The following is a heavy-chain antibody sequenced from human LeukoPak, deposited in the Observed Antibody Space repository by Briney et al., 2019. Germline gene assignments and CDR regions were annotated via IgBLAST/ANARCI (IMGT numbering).Heavy chain of an antibody. Sequence: GGSLRLSCAASGFTFSSYGMSWVRQAPGKGLEWVSAISGSGGSTYYADSVKGRFTISRDNSKNTLYLQMNSLRAEDTAVYYCAKGIRYYYYMDVWGKGTTVTISS. CDR3: AKGIRYYYYMDV. CDR2: ISGSGGST. V-gene: IGHV3-23*01. CDR1: GFTFSSYG. J-gene: IGHJ6*03.